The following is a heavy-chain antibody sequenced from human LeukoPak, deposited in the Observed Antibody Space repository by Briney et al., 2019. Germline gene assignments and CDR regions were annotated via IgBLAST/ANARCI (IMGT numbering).Heavy chain of an antibody. D-gene: IGHD1-26*01. V-gene: IGHV3-23*01. CDR2: ISGSDGSS. Sequence: GGSLRLSCAASGFTFGSYAMTWVRPAPGKGRWWVSSISGSDGSSYYADSVKGRFTISRDNSKNTLYLQMNSLRAEDTAVYYCAKYSGSYTYYDMDVWGQGTTVTVFS. CDR3: AKYSGSYTYYDMDV. J-gene: IGHJ6*02. CDR1: GFTFGSYA.